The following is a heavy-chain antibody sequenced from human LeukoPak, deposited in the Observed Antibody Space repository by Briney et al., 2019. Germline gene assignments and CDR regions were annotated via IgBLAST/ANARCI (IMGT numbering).Heavy chain of an antibody. D-gene: IGHD2-2*01. Sequence: SETLSLTCIVSGGSISSLNLWSWLRQPPGKGLEWIGEINHSGSTNYNPSLKSRVTISVDTSKNQFSLKLSSVTAADTAVYYCATISRIVVVPAAISANGFDPWGQGTLVTVSS. CDR2: INHSGST. J-gene: IGHJ5*02. CDR1: GGSISSLNL. CDR3: ATISRIVVVPAAISANGFDP. V-gene: IGHV4-4*02.